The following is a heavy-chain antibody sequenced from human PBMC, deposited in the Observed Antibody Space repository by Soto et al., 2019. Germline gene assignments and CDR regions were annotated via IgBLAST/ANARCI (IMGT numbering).Heavy chain of an antibody. CDR2: IYYSGST. J-gene: IGHJ4*02. CDR1: GGSISSGGYY. Sequence: QVQLQESGPGLVKPSQTLSLTCTVSGGSISSGGYYWSWIRQHPGKGLEWIGYIYYSGSTYYNPSLKSRVTISVDTSKNQFSLKLSSVTAADTTVYYCARGGRYSSSPSPFFDYWGQGTLVTVSS. V-gene: IGHV4-31*03. CDR3: ARGGRYSSSPSPFFDY. D-gene: IGHD6-6*01.